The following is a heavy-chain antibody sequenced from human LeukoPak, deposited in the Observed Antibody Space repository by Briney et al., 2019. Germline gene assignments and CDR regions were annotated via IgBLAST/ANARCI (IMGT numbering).Heavy chain of an antibody. V-gene: IGHV3-30*03. D-gene: IGHD3-10*01. CDR3: ARDPSYYYGSGSYDH. J-gene: IGHJ4*02. CDR1: GFTFSSYG. CDR2: ISYDGSNK. Sequence: GGSLRLSCAASGFTFSSYGMHWVRQAPGKGLEWVAVISYDGSNKYYADSVKGRFTISRDNSKNTLYLQMNSLRAEDTAVYYCARDPSYYYGSGSYDHWGQGTLVTVSS.